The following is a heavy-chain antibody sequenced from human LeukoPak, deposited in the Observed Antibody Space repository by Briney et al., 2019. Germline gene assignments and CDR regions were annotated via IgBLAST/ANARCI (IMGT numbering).Heavy chain of an antibody. CDR3: AKSPGYWTHDY. CDR2: ISGSGGST. CDR1: GFTFSSYA. Sequence: GGSLRLSCAASGFTFSSYAMTWVRQAPGKGLEWVSSISGSGGSTYYADSVKGRFTISRDNSKNTLYLQMNSLRAEDTAVYYCAKSPGYWTHDYWGQGILVTVSS. J-gene: IGHJ4*02. V-gene: IGHV3-23*01. D-gene: IGHD1-1*01.